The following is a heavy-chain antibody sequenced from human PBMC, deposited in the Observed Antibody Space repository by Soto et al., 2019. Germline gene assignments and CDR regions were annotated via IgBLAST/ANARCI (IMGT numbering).Heavy chain of an antibody. CDR2: IRSKANSYAT. J-gene: IGHJ6*02. CDR3: ARVVAATDHYYYYGMDV. V-gene: IGHV3-73*01. CDR1: GFTFSGSA. Sequence: GGSLRLSCAASGFTFSGSAMHWVRQASGKGLEWVGRIRSKANSYATAYAASVKGRFTISRDDSKNMAHLQMNSLKTEDTAVYYCARVVAATDHYYYYGMDVWGQGTTVTVSS. D-gene: IGHD2-15*01.